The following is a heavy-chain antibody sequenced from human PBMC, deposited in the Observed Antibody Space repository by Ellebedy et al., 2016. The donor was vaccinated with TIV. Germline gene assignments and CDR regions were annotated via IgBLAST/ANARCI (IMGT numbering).Heavy chain of an antibody. D-gene: IGHD3-22*01. V-gene: IGHV3-48*01. CDR1: GFTLSSYS. J-gene: IGHJ4*02. CDR2: ISSSSNTI. Sequence: PGGSLRPSCPAPGFTLSSYSMNWVRQAPGRGLEWVSYISSSSNTISYADSVKGRFTISRDNSKNTLYLQMNSLRAEDTAVYYCARDRGTTMTVSDYWGQGTLVTVSS. CDR3: ARDRGTTMTVSDY.